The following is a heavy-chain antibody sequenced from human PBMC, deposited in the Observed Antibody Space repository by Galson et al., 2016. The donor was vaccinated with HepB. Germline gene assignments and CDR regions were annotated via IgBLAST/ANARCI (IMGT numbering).Heavy chain of an antibody. Sequence: SVKVSCTASGYTFTTYGISWVRQAPGQGLEWVGWISTYNGNTEYAQKFEGRVTMTTDTSTSTAYMELRSLTSDDTAVYYCARPMPTARIRGFDYWGQGTLVSVSS. CDR2: ISTYNGNT. CDR3: ARPMPTARIRGFDY. D-gene: IGHD4-17*01. CDR1: GYTFTTYG. V-gene: IGHV1-18*01. J-gene: IGHJ4*02.